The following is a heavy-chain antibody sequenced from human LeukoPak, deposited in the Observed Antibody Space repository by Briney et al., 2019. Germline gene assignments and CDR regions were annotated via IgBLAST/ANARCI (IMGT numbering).Heavy chain of an antibody. D-gene: IGHD6-13*01. Sequence: GGSLRLSCAASGFTFSSYAMSWVRQAPGKGLEWVSAIRGSGGTTNYADSVKGRFTISRDNSEHTLYLQMNSLRAEDTAVYYCAKDTSYSSSWYGIFDYWGQGTLVTVSA. CDR2: IRGSGGTT. V-gene: IGHV3-23*01. CDR1: GFTFSSYA. J-gene: IGHJ4*02. CDR3: AKDTSYSSSWYGIFDY.